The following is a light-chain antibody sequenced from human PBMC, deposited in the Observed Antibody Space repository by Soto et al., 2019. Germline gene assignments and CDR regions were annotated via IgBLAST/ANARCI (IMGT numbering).Light chain of an antibody. V-gene: IGLV2-14*03. CDR3: SSYTSTNTVV. CDR1: SSDVGGYNY. CDR2: DVS. Sequence: QSALTQPASVSGSPGQSITIYCTGASSDVGGYNYVSWYQHHPGKAPKLMIYDVSNRPSGVSNRFSGSKSGNTASLTISGLQAEDEADYYCSSYTSTNTVVFGGGTKLTVL. J-gene: IGLJ2*01.